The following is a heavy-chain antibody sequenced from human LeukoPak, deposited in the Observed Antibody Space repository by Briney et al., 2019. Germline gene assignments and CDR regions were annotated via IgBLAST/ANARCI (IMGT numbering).Heavy chain of an antibody. D-gene: IGHD1-1*01. V-gene: IGHV1-2*02. J-gene: IGHJ6*03. Sequence: ASVKVSCKASGYTFTGYYMHWVRQAPGQGLEWMGWINPNSGGTNYAQKFQGRVTMTRDTSISTAYMELSRLRSDDTAVYYCARDRGGTTSYYYYMDVWGKGTTVTVSS. CDR2: INPNSGGT. CDR1: GYTFTGYY. CDR3: ARDRGGTTSYYYYMDV.